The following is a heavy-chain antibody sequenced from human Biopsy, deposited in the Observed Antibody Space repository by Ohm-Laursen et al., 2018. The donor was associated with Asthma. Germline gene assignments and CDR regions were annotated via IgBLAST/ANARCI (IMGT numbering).Heavy chain of an antibody. CDR3: ARTFHFWSPYHAEHYQL. Sequence: SLRLSCTASGFSFSNFGMHWVRQAPGKGLEWVANIKHDGSEKNHVDSLKGRFTISRDNAKNSLYLQTNSLRAEDTAVYYCARTFHFWSPYHAEHYQLWGQGTLVTVSS. D-gene: IGHD3-3*02. CDR1: GFSFSNFG. CDR2: IKHDGSEK. V-gene: IGHV3-7*01. J-gene: IGHJ1*01.